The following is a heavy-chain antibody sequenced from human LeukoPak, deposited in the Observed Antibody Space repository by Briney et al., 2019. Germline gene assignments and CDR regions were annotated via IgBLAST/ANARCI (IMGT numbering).Heavy chain of an antibody. V-gene: IGHV4-34*01. CDR3: ARGNNWFDP. Sequence: PSETLSLTCAVYGGSFSGYYWSWIRQPPGEGLEWIGEINHSGSTNYNPSLKSRVTISVDTSKNQFSLKLSSVTAADTAVYYCARGNNWFDPWGQGTLVTVSS. CDR2: INHSGST. CDR1: GGSFSGYY. J-gene: IGHJ5*02.